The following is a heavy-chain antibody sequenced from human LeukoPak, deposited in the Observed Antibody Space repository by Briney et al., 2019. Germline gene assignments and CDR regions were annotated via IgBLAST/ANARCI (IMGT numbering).Heavy chain of an antibody. V-gene: IGHV4-31*03. Sequence: SETLSLTCTVSGGSISSGGYSWSWIRQHPGKGLEWIGYIYYSGSTYYNPSLKSRVTISVDTSKNQFSLKLSSVTAADTAVYYCARGGRARVRFLEWLLTWFDPWGQGTLVTVSS. D-gene: IGHD3-3*01. J-gene: IGHJ5*02. CDR2: IYYSGST. CDR3: ARGGRARVRFLEWLLTWFDP. CDR1: GGSISSGGYS.